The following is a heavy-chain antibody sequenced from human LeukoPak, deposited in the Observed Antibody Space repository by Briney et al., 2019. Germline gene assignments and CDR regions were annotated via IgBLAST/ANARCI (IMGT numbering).Heavy chain of an antibody. CDR2: IKLDGSEK. CDR1: GFTFSSYW. CDR3: ARDTSPSIAAAGYDAFDI. V-gene: IGHV3-7*01. J-gene: IGHJ3*02. D-gene: IGHD6-13*01. Sequence: GGSLRLSCAASGFTFSSYWMNWVRQAPGEGLEWVANIKLDGSEKHYADSVKGRFIISRDDAKNSLYLQMNSLRVEDTAVYYCARDTSPSIAAAGYDAFDIWGQGTTVIVSS.